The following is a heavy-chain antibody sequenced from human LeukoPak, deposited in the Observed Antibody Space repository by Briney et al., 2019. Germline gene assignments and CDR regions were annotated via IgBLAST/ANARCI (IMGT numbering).Heavy chain of an antibody. D-gene: IGHD3-3*01. CDR3: ARGGFLEWLYGMDV. CDR1: GFTVSSNY. Sequence: GGSLRLSWAASGFTVSSNYMSWVRQAPGKGLEWVSVIYSGGSTYYADSVKGRFTISRDNSKNTLYLQMNSLRAEDTAVYYCARGGFLEWLYGMDVWGQGTTVTVSS. V-gene: IGHV3-66*02. CDR2: IYSGGST. J-gene: IGHJ6*02.